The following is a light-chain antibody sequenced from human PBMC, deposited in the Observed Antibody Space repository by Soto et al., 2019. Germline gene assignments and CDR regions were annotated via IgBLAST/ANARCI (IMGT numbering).Light chain of an antibody. CDR3: QQYGNSPLT. CDR2: GAS. CDR1: QSVRSSY. J-gene: IGKJ4*01. V-gene: IGKV3-20*01. Sequence: EIVLTQSPGTLSLSPGERATLSCRASQSVRSSYFAWYQQKPGQAPRVLIFGASTRATGVPDRFSGSVSGTDFTLTISRLEPEDFALYYCQQYGNSPLTFGGGTKVEIK.